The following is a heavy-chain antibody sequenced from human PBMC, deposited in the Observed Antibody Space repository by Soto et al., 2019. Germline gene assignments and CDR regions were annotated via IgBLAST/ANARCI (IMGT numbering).Heavy chain of an antibody. V-gene: IGHV4-39*01. CDR2: IYYSGST. CDR1: GGSISSSSYY. CDR3: ASTSGYCTNGVCYILYYFDH. Sequence: PSETLSLTCTVSGGSISSSSYYWGWIRQPPGKGLEWIGSIYYSGSTYYNPSLKSRVTISVDTSKNQFSLKLSSVTAADTAVYYCASTSGYCTNGVCYILYYFDHWGQGTLVTVSS. J-gene: IGHJ4*02. D-gene: IGHD2-8*01.